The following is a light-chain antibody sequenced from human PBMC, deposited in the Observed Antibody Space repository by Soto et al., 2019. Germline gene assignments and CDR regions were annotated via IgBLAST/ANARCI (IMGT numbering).Light chain of an antibody. J-gene: IGKJ3*01. CDR1: QGISSY. CDR3: QQLNSYSFT. Sequence: DIQLTQSPAFLSASVGDRVTITCRASQGISSYLAWYQQKPGKPPKLLIYAASTLQSGVPSRFSGSRSGTEFTLTISSLQPEDFATSYCQQLNSYSFTFGPGTKVDIK. CDR2: AAS. V-gene: IGKV1-9*01.